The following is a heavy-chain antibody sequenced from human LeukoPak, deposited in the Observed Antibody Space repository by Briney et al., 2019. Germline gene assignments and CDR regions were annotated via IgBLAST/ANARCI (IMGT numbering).Heavy chain of an antibody. D-gene: IGHD5-24*01. V-gene: IGHV3-23*01. J-gene: IGHJ4*02. CDR3: AKATMATTYFDC. CDR1: GFTFRNYA. CDR2: ISGRGDTI. Sequence: GGSLRLSCAASGFTFRNYAMSWVRQAPGKGLEWVSAISGRGDTIFYADPLKGRFTVSRDNSKNTLYLQMNSLRAEDTAVYYCAKATMATTYFDCWGQGTLVTVSS.